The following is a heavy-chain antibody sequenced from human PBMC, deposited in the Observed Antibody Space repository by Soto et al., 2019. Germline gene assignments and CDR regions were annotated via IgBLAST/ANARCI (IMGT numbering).Heavy chain of an antibody. Sequence: QITLKESGPTLVKPTQTLTLTCTFSGFSLSTSGVGVGWIRQPPGKALEWLALIYWDNDKRYSPSLKSRLTITKDTSKIQVVLTMTNMDPVDTATYYCALRQDYSSSWYAAFDIWGQGTMVTVSS. CDR3: ALRQDYSSSWYAAFDI. J-gene: IGHJ3*02. CDR1: GFSLSTSGVG. D-gene: IGHD6-13*01. CDR2: IYWDNDK. V-gene: IGHV2-5*02.